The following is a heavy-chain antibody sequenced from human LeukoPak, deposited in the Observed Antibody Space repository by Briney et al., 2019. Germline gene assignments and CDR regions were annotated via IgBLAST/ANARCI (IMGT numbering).Heavy chain of an antibody. CDR3: VRDGDAYDFDL. V-gene: IGHV3-74*01. CDR1: GFTIRGYW. J-gene: IGHJ4*02. Sequence: GGSLRLSCAASGFTIRGYWMNWVRQAPGKGLMWVSRIKSDGSWTNYADSVRGRFTISRDNAKNTLSLQMVGLRAEDTAIYYCVRDGDAYDFDLWGQGILVTVSS. CDR2: IKSDGSWT. D-gene: IGHD5-12*01.